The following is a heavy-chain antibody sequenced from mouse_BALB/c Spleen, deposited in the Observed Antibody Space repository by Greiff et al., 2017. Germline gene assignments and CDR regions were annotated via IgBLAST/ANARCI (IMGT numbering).Heavy chain of an antibody. CDR2: ISYDGSN. CDR1: GYSITSGYY. Sequence: VQLKESGPGLVKPSQSLSLSCSVTGYSITSGYYWYWIRQFPGNKLEWMGYISYDGSNNYNPSLKNRISITRDTSNNQFFLKLNSVTTEDTATYYCARDYGYVCRYFDVWGAGTTVTVSS. J-gene: IGHJ1*01. V-gene: IGHV3-6*02. CDR3: ARDYGYVCRYFDV. D-gene: IGHD1-2*01.